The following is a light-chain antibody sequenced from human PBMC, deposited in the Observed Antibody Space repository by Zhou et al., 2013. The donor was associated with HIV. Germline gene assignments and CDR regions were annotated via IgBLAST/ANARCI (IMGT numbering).Light chain of an antibody. CDR2: VAS. CDR1: QGMSNY. V-gene: IGKV1-17*03. J-gene: IGKJ2*01. CDR3: QQSYSTPYT. Sequence: DIQMTQSPSAMSASVGDGVTITCRASQGMSNYFAWFQQKPGKVPKRLIYVASSFQSGVPSRFSGSGSGTEFTLTISSLQPEDFATYYCQQSYSTPYTFGQGTKLEIK.